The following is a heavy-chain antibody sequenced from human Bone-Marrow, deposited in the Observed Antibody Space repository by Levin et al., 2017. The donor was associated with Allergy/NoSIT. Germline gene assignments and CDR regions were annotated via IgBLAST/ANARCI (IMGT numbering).Heavy chain of an antibody. CDR1: GFTFNRYW. Sequence: GGSLRLSCAASGFTFNRYWMHWVRQAPGKGLVWVSRVNTNGSGTRYADSVKGRFTISRDNAKNTLYLQMNSLRAEDTAVYYCVRAITLVRGVTANFDDWGQGILVTVSS. V-gene: IGHV3-74*01. D-gene: IGHD3-10*01. CDR3: VRAITLVRGVTANFDD. J-gene: IGHJ4*01. CDR2: VNTNGSGT.